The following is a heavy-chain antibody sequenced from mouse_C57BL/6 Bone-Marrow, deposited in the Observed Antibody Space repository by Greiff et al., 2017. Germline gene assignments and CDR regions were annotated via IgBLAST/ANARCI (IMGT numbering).Heavy chain of an antibody. D-gene: IGHD1-1*01. J-gene: IGHJ1*03. CDR1: GYTFTSYW. CDR3: ARSHYYGHWYFDV. Sequence: VQLQQPGAELGRPGTSVKLSCKASGYTFTSYWMHWVKQRPGQGLEWIGVIDPSDSYTNYNQKFKGKATLTVDTSSRPAYMQLSSLTSEDSAVYYCARSHYYGHWYFDVWGTGTTVTVSS. V-gene: IGHV1-59*01. CDR2: IDPSDSYT.